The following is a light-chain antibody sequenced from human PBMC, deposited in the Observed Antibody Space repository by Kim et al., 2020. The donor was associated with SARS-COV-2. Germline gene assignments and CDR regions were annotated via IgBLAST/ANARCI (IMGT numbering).Light chain of an antibody. CDR3: SSYAGDKNLI. CDR2: EVS. V-gene: IGLV2-8*01. J-gene: IGLJ2*01. CDR1: SRDIGAYKY. Sequence: QPVLTQPPSASGSPGQSVTISCTGTSRDIGAYKYVCCYQQHPGKPPRLMISEVSKRPSGVPDRFSGSKSGNTASLTVSGLQPEDEADYYCSSYAGDKNLIFGGGTQLTVL.